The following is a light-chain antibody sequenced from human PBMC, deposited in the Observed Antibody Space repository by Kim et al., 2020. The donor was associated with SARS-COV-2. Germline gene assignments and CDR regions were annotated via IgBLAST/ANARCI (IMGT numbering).Light chain of an antibody. Sequence: EIVMTQSPATLSVSPGERATLSCRASQSVSSNLAWYQQNPGQAPRLLIYGESTRATGIPARFSGSGSGTEFTLTISGLRSEDFAVYNCKQYNKWWTVGQRTKV. V-gene: IGKV3-15*01. J-gene: IGKJ1*01. CDR3: KQYNKWWT. CDR2: GES. CDR1: QSVSSN.